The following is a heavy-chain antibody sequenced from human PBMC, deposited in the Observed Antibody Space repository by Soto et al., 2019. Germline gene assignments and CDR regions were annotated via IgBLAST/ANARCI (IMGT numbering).Heavy chain of an antibody. CDR3: AEAATYDYDILTGYYISAFDI. J-gene: IGHJ3*02. CDR2: IIPIFGTA. V-gene: IGHV1-69*13. D-gene: IGHD3-9*01. Sequence: SVKVSCKASGGTFSSYAISWVRQAPGQGLEWMGGIIPIFGTANYAQKFQGRVTITADESTSTAYMELSSLRSEDTAVYYCAEAATYDYDILTGYYISAFDIWGQGTMVTVSS. CDR1: GGTFSSYA.